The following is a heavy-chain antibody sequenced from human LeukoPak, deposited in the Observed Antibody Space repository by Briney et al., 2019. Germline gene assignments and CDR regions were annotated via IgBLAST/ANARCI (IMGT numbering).Heavy chain of an antibody. CDR3: AKRGVVIRVILVGFHKEAYYFDS. CDR1: GITLSNYG. V-gene: IGHV3-23*01. D-gene: IGHD3-22*01. CDR2: ISDSGGRT. Sequence: QPGGSLRLSCAVSGITLSNYGMSWVRQAPGKGLEGVAGISDSGGRTNYADSVKGRFTISRDNPKNTLYLQMNSLRAEDTAVYFCAKRGVVIRVILVGFHKEAYYFDSWGQGALVTVSS. J-gene: IGHJ4*02.